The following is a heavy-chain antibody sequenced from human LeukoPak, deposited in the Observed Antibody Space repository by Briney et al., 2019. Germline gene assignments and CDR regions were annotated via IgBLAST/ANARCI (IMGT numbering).Heavy chain of an antibody. V-gene: IGHV4-59*08. Sequence: SGTLPLTCNVSGGSISTYYWSWIRQPPGKGLEWIGYISDGGVTSYNPSLKGRVTISVDSPKNRFSLRLTSLTAVDTALYYCARHGGTLDYFDYWGPGSLVTVSS. CDR2: ISDGGVT. J-gene: IGHJ4*01. D-gene: IGHD1-26*01. CDR1: GGSISTYY. CDR3: ARHGGTLDYFDY.